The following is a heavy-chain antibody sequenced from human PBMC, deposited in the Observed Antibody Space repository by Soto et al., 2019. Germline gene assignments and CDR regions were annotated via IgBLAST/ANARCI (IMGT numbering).Heavy chain of an antibody. Sequence: PGGSLRLSCAASGFTFSTYGMHWVRQAPGKGLEWVAVIWYDGNKKNYADSVKGRLTISRDNPKNTLYLQMNSLRAEDTAVYYCARDSRPPIYWGQGTLVTVSS. CDR1: GFTFSTYG. CDR2: IWYDGNKK. CDR3: ARDSRPPIY. J-gene: IGHJ4*02. V-gene: IGHV3-33*01.